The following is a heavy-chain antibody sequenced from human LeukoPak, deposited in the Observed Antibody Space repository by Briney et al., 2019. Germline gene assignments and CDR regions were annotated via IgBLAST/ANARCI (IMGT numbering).Heavy chain of an antibody. J-gene: IGHJ3*02. V-gene: IGHV4-39*07. CDR3: ARDKVGATFPGAFNI. CDR2: MYYSGST. CDR1: GGSISSGTYY. Sequence: SGTLSLTCTVSGGSISSGTYYWGWIRQPPGKGLEWIGSMYYSGSTYYNPSLKSRVTISEDTSKNQFSLKLTSVTAADTAVYFCARDKVGATFPGAFNIWGQGTMVTVSS. D-gene: IGHD1-26*01.